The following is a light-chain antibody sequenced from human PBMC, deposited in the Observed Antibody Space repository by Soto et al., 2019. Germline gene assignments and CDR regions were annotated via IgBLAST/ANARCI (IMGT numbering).Light chain of an antibody. CDR2: GAS. V-gene: IGKV3-20*01. CDR1: QSVSSTY. Sequence: EIVLTQSPGTLSLSPGXRATLSCRASQSVSSTYLAWYQQKPGQAPRLLIYGASSRATGIPDRFSGSGSGTDFTLTISRLEPEDFAVYYCQQWDTFGQGTKGDIK. J-gene: IGKJ1*01. CDR3: QQWDT.